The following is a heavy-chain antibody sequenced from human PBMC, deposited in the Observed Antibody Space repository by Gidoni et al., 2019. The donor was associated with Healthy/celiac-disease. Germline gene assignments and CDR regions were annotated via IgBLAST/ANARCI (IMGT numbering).Heavy chain of an antibody. CDR1: GFTFNRYA. V-gene: IGHV3-23*01. J-gene: IGHJ6*03. D-gene: IGHD4-17*01. CDR2: ISSSGGTT. Sequence: EVQLLESGGGLVQPGGSLRLSCAASGFTFNRYAMSWVRQAPGTGLELVSAISSSGGTTYYADSVKGRFTISGDNSKNTLYLQMNSLRAEDTAVYYCAPLGDLPYNMDVWGKGTTVTVSS. CDR3: APLGDLPYNMDV.